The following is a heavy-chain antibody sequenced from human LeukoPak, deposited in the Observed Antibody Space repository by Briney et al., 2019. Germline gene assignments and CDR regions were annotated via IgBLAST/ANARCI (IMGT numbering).Heavy chain of an antibody. CDR3: ARVSEAPAYYYTSGYYYLGY. CDR1: GYTFTIYD. Sequence: ASVKVSCKASGYTFTIYDINWVRQAPGKGLEWMGWMNPNSGNTGYAQRFQGRVTITRDTSISTPYRALSTVISEDSGVYVCARVSEAPAYYYTSGYYYLGYWDQETLVTVPS. D-gene: IGHD3-22*01. J-gene: IGHJ4*02. V-gene: IGHV1-8*01. CDR2: MNPNSGNT.